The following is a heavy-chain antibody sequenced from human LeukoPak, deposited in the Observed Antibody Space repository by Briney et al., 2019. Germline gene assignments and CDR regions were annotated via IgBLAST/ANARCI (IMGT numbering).Heavy chain of an antibody. CDR1: GGTFSSYA. Sequence: SVKVSCKASGGTFSSYAISWVRQAPGQGLEWMGRIIPILGIANYAQKLQGRVTITADESTSTAYMELSSLRSEDTAVYYCARKIRLGAAFDIWGQGTMVTVSS. CDR3: ARKIRLGAAFDI. D-gene: IGHD3-16*01. V-gene: IGHV1-69*04. CDR2: IIPILGIA. J-gene: IGHJ3*02.